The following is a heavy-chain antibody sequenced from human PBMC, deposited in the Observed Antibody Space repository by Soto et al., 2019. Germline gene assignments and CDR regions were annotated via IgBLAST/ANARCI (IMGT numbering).Heavy chain of an antibody. CDR3: ARAKEYTRSSGMDV. V-gene: IGHV6-1*01. D-gene: IGHD6-6*01. CDR1: GDSVSSNTAA. CDR2: TYYRSKWYN. Sequence: SQTLSLTCAVFGDSVSSNTAAWTWIRQSPSRGLEWLGRTYYRSKWYNDYAVSVKSRITINPDTSRNQFSLQLNSVTPEDTALYYCARAKEYTRSSGMDVWGQGTTVTVSS. J-gene: IGHJ6*02.